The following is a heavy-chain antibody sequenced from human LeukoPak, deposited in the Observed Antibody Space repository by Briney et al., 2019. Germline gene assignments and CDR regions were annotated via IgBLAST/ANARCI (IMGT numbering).Heavy chain of an antibody. D-gene: IGHD3-22*01. V-gene: IGHV1-8*01. Sequence: ASVKVSFKASGYTFTSYDINWVRQAIGQGLEWMGWMNPNSGNTGYAQKFQGRVTMTRNTSISTAYMELSSLRSEDTAVYYCAREAAELYYYDSSGYSDYWGQGTLVTVSS. J-gene: IGHJ4*02. CDR1: GYTFTSYD. CDR2: MNPNSGNT. CDR3: AREAAELYYYDSSGYSDY.